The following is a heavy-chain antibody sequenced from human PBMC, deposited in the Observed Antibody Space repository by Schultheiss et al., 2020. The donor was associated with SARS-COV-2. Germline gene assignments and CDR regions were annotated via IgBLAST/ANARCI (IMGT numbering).Heavy chain of an antibody. Sequence: GGSLRLSCAASGFTFSSYAMSWVRQAPGKGLEWVSAISGSGGSTYYADSVKGRFTISRDNSKNTLYLQMNSLRAEDTAVYYSAKDRGGYGYSYGREIYFDYWGQGTLVTVSS. CDR1: GFTFSSYA. V-gene: IGHV3-23*01. J-gene: IGHJ4*02. CDR2: ISGSGGST. D-gene: IGHD5-18*01. CDR3: AKDRGGYGYSYGREIYFDY.